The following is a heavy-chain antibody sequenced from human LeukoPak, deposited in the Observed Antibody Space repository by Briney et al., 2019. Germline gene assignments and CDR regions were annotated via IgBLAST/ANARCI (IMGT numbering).Heavy chain of an antibody. J-gene: IGHJ4*02. D-gene: IGHD3-10*02. CDR1: GFTFSDYY. CDR3: ARGTMFPYYFDY. Sequence: GGSLRLSCAASGFTFSDYYMSWIRQAPGKGLEWVSFISSSSSYIYYADSVKGRFTISRDNAKNSLYLQMNSLRAEDTAVYYCARGTMFPYYFDYWGQGSLVTVSS. V-gene: IGHV3-11*06. CDR2: ISSSSSYI.